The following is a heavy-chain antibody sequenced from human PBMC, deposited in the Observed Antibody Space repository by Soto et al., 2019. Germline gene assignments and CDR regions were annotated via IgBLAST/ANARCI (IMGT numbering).Heavy chain of an antibody. CDR2: TYYSAGT. Sequence: KPSETLSLTCNVSGGSVSSSSYYWGWIRQAPGKGLEWIVSTYYSAGTYYNPSLKSRITTSRDASKNQLSLTVTSVTAADTDIYYCARHASRGYSSSWYFEDWGQGNPVTVSS. J-gene: IGHJ4*02. D-gene: IGHD6-13*01. V-gene: IGHV4-39*01. CDR1: GGSVSSSSYY. CDR3: ARHASRGYSSSWYFED.